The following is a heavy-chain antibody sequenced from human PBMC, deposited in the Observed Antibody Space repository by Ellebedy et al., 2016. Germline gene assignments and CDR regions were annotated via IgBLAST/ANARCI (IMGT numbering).Heavy chain of an antibody. CDR3: ARVRPRSGSYRDYYYYYMDV. J-gene: IGHJ6*03. CDR1: GYTFTSYG. CDR2: ISAYNGNT. Sequence: ASVKVSCXASGYTFTSYGISWVRQAPGQGLEWMGWISAYNGNTNYAQKLQGRVTMTTDTSTSTAYMELRSLRSDDTAVYYCARVRPRSGSYRDYYYYYMDVWGKGTTVTVSS. D-gene: IGHD1-26*01. V-gene: IGHV1-18*01.